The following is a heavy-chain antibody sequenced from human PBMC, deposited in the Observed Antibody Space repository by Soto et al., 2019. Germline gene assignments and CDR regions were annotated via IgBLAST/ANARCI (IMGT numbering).Heavy chain of an antibody. CDR2: IGGDAVTT. J-gene: IGHJ6*02. D-gene: IGHD6-19*01. V-gene: IGHV3-23*01. CDR1: GFSVGRYS. Sequence: GGALILSCAASGFSVGRYSMTWVRQAPGKGLEWVSVIGGDAVTTYYADSVKGRFTVSRDNSKNTVHLQMNSLRAEDTAVYYCAKALYSSTYSRGMDVWGQGTTVTVSS. CDR3: AKALYSSTYSRGMDV.